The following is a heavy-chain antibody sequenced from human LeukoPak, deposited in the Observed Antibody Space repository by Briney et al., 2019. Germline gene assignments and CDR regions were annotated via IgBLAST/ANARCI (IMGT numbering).Heavy chain of an antibody. CDR2: IKQDGSEK. CDR3: AGTGSSWSYNWFDP. J-gene: IGHJ5*02. Sequence: PGGSLRLSCAASGFTFSNYWMSWVRQAPGKGLEWVANIKQDGSEKYYVDSVKGRFTISRDNAKNSLYLQMNSLRAEDTAVYYCAGTGSSWSYNWFDPWGQGTLVTVSS. D-gene: IGHD6-13*01. CDR1: GFTFSNYW. V-gene: IGHV3-7*01.